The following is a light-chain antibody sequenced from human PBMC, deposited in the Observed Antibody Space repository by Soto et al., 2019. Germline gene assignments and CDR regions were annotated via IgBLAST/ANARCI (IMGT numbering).Light chain of an antibody. J-gene: IGLJ1*01. Sequence: QSVLTQPPSASETPGHTVSISCSGSNSNIASNTVNWYQHLPGTAPKLLIYYNNQRPSGVPDRFSGSKSGTSASLAISGLQSEDESDYYCAAWDDTLKRYVFGTRTKVTVL. CDR3: AAWDDTLKRYV. V-gene: IGLV1-44*01. CDR2: YNN. CDR1: NSNIASNT.